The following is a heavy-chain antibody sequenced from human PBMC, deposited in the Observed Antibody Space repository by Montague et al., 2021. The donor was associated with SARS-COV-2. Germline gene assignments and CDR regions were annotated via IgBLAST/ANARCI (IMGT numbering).Heavy chain of an antibody. CDR2: IYHSGST. V-gene: IGHV4-4*02. Sequence: SETLSLTCAVSGGSISSSNWWSWVRQPPGKGLEWIGEIYHSGSTNYNPSLKSRVTISVDKPKNQFSLKLSSVTAADTAVYYCAVTYYYGSGFDYWGQGALVTVSS. CDR3: AVTYYYGSGFDY. J-gene: IGHJ4*02. CDR1: GGSISSSNW. D-gene: IGHD3-10*01.